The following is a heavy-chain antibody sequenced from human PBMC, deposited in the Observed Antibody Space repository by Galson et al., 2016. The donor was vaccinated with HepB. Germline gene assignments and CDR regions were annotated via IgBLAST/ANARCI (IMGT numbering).Heavy chain of an antibody. CDR2: ISSSSSYI. Sequence: SLRLSCAASGFTFSSYSMNWVRQAPGQGLEGVSSISSSSSYIYYADSVKGRFTISRDNAKNSLYLQMSSLRAEDTAVYYCARGDIVGAIFDYWGQGTLVTVSS. V-gene: IGHV3-21*01. CDR1: GFTFSSYS. J-gene: IGHJ4*02. D-gene: IGHD1-26*01. CDR3: ARGDIVGAIFDY.